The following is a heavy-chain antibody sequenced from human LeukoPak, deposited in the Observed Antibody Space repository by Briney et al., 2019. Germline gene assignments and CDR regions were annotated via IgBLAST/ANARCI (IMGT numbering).Heavy chain of an antibody. Sequence: HPGGSLRLSCAASGFTFSSYAMNWVRQAPGKGLEWVSYISSSGSTIYYADSVKGRFTISRDNAKNSLYLQMNSLRAEDTAVYYCARDPVLLRFDYWGQGTLVTVSS. CDR2: ISSSGSTI. D-gene: IGHD2-21*02. V-gene: IGHV3-48*03. CDR3: ARDPVLLRFDY. CDR1: GFTFSSYA. J-gene: IGHJ4*02.